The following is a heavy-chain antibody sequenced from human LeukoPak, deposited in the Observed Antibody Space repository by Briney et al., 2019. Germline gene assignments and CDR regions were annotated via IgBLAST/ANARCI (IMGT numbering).Heavy chain of an antibody. J-gene: IGHJ5*02. CDR2: INPNGDAT. CDR3: ARPLFCAFDNCGYWLDP. CDR1: GYTFTKYL. V-gene: IGHV1-46*01. Sequence: GASVKVSCKTSGYTFTKYLIHWVRQAPGQGLEWVGTINPNGDATNYAPRPQGRLTLTQDTSTSTVYMELRGLTPDDTAVYYCARPLFCAFDNCGYWLDPWGPGTLVTVSS. D-gene: IGHD1-20*01.